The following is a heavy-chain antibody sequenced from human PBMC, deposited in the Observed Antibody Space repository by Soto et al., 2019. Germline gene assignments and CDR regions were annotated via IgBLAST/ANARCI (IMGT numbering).Heavy chain of an antibody. J-gene: IGHJ6*02. CDR3: ARSFRFLEWSYYYYYGMDV. Sequence: GESLKISCKGSGYSFTSYWIGWVRQMPGKGLKWMGIIYPGDSDTRYSPSFQGQVTISADKSISTAYLQWSSLKASDTAMYYCARSFRFLEWSYYYYYGMDVWGQGTTVTVSS. CDR1: GYSFTSYW. CDR2: IYPGDSDT. V-gene: IGHV5-51*01. D-gene: IGHD3-3*01.